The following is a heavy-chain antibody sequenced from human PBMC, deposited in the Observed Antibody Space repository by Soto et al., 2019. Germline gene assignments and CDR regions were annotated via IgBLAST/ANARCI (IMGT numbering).Heavy chain of an antibody. CDR2: INHSGST. CDR1: GGSFSGYY. J-gene: IGHJ4*02. Sequence: QVQLQQWGAGLLKPSETLSLTCAVYGGSFSGYYWTWIRQPPGTGLEWMGEINHSGSTNYNPSLKSRVTISVDTSKNQLSLKLTSVTAADTAVYYCARDKITGRFDYWGQGTLVTVSS. V-gene: IGHV4-34*01. CDR3: ARDKITGRFDY. D-gene: IGHD2-8*02.